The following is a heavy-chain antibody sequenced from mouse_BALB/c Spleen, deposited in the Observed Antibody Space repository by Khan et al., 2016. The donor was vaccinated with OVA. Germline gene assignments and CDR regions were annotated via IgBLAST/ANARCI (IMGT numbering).Heavy chain of an antibody. Sequence: VQLKESGPGLVKPSQSLSLTCTVTGYSITSEYTWNWIRQFPGNKLEWMGFISYSGNTRYNPSLKSRISITRDTSKNQFFLQLNSVTSEDTATYYCARKDYYDYYPFDYWGQGTLVTVSS. D-gene: IGHD2-4*01. CDR3: ARKDYYDYYPFDY. J-gene: IGHJ3*01. CDR1: GYSITSEYT. V-gene: IGHV3-2*02. CDR2: ISYSGNT.